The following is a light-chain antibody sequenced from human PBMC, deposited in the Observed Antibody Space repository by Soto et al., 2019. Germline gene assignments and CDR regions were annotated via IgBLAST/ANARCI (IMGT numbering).Light chain of an antibody. V-gene: IGKV1-12*01. J-gene: IGKJ1*01. Sequence: DVQMTQSPSSVSAFVGDRVTITCRASQDIRTWLVWYQKKPGQAPKLLLSSTSDLQNGVPSRFSGSGSATDFSPTITRLQPEDFASYYWQQARYSPLAFGQGTKVELK. CDR1: QDIRTW. CDR2: STS. CDR3: QQARYSPLA.